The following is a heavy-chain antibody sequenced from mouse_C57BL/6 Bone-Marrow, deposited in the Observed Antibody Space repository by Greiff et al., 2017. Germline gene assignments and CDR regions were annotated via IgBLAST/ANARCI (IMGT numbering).Heavy chain of an antibody. CDR3: ARPYYSNYEYFDV. J-gene: IGHJ1*03. V-gene: IGHV1-55*01. CDR1: GYTFTSYW. D-gene: IGHD2-5*01. Sequence: VQLQQSGAELVKPGASVKMSCKASGYTFTSYWITWVKPRPGQGLEWIGDIYPGSGSTTYNEKFKSKATLTVDTSSSTAYMQLSSLTSEDSAVYYCARPYYSNYEYFDVWGTGTTVTGSS. CDR2: IYPGSGST.